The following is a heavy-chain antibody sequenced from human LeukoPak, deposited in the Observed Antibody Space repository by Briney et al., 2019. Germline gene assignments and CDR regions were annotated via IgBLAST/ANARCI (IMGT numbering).Heavy chain of an antibody. D-gene: IGHD2/OR15-2a*01. CDR3: ARLHSNAYFDH. CDR1: NYSITSGFY. J-gene: IGHJ4*02. CDR2: VYQSGST. Sequence: SETLSLTCAVSNYSITSGFYWGWVRQPPGKGLDWIGNVYQSGSTYYNSSLQSRVTILVDTSKNLFSLKLSSVTAADTAVYYCARLHSNAYFDHWGPGILVTVSS. V-gene: IGHV4-38-2*01.